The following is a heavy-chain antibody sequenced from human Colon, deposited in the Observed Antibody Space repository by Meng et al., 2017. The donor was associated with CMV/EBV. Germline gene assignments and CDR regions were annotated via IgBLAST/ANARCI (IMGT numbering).Heavy chain of an antibody. V-gene: IGHV3-7*04. Sequence: GESLKISCVASGFTFSNHWMSWVRRAPGKGLEWVASIKQDGSETSYVDSVKGRFTISRDNGKNSLFLHMNSLRAEDTAVYYCARVLPNYDFWSGYPDYWGQGIRVTVSS. D-gene: IGHD3-3*01. CDR1: GFTFSNHW. CDR2: IKQDGSET. J-gene: IGHJ4*02. CDR3: ARVLPNYDFWSGYPDY.